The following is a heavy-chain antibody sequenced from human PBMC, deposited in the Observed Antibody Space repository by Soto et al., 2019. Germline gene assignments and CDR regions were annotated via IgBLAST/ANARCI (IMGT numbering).Heavy chain of an antibody. J-gene: IGHJ3*02. CDR1: GFTFSSYS. D-gene: IGHD1-26*01. Sequence: GGSLRLSCAASGFTFSSYSMNWVRQAPGEGLEWVSYISSSSSTIYYADSVKGRFTISRDNAKNSLYLQMNSLRAEDTAVYYCARDHGILDAFDIWGQGTMVTVSS. CDR3: ARDHGILDAFDI. V-gene: IGHV3-48*01. CDR2: ISSSSSTI.